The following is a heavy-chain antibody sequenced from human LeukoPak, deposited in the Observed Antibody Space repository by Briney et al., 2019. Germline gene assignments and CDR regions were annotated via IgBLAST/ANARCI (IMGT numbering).Heavy chain of an antibody. CDR3: SREGIAEPDTNWFDP. Sequence: GASVKVSCTASGYTFTSYGISWVRQAPGQGLEWKGWISAYNGNTNYAQKLQGRVTMTTDTSTSTAYMELRSLRSDDTAVYYCSREGIAEPDTNWFDPWGQGTLVTVSS. J-gene: IGHJ5*02. V-gene: IGHV1-18*01. CDR2: ISAYNGNT. CDR1: GYTFTSYG. D-gene: IGHD6-13*01.